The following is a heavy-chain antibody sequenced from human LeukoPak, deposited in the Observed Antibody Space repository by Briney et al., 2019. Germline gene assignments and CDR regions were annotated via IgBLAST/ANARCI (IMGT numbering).Heavy chain of an antibody. CDR3: ARDFDDILTGYYPSTSTLVS. J-gene: IGHJ4*03. CDR2: INAYNGNT. Sequence: ASVKVSCKASGYTFTSYGINWVRQAPGQGLEWMGWINAYNGNTNYAQKLQGRVTMTTDTSTSTAYMELRSLRSDDTAVYYCARDFDDILTGYYPSTSTLVSWGHRKLVTVSS. D-gene: IGHD3-9*01. CDR1: GYTFTSYG. V-gene: IGHV1-18*01.